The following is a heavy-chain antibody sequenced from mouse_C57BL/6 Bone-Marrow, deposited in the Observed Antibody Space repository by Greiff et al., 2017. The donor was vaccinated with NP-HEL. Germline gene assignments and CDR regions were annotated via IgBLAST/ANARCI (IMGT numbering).Heavy chain of an antibody. CDR1: GFTFSSYG. V-gene: IGHV5-6*01. J-gene: IGHJ1*03. Sequence: EVQRVESGGDLVKPGGSLKLSCAASGFTFSSYGMSWVRQTPDKRLEWVATISSGGSYTYYPDSVKGRFTISRDNAKNTLYLQMSSLKSEDTAMYYCARGDYYGSSSHWYFDVWGTGTTVTVSS. CDR3: ARGDYYGSSSHWYFDV. D-gene: IGHD1-1*01. CDR2: ISSGGSYT.